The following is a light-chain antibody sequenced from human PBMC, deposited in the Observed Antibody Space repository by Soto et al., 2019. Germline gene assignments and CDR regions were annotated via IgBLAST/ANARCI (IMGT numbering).Light chain of an antibody. CDR1: QSISSY. Sequence: DIQMTQSPSSLSVSVGERVTITCRASQSISSYLNWYQQKPGKAPNLLIYAASTLQSGVPSRFSGSGSGTDFTLTIRSLQPEDFATYYCQQSYTTPLTFGGGTKVDI. CDR2: AAS. V-gene: IGKV1-39*01. J-gene: IGKJ4*01. CDR3: QQSYTTPLT.